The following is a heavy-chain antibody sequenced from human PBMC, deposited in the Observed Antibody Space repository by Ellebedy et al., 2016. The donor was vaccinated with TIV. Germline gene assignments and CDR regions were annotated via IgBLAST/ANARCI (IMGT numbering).Heavy chain of an antibody. CDR3: ARDPQLGQYYYYYGMDV. J-gene: IGHJ6*02. D-gene: IGHD3-10*01. Sequence: KFQGRVTITRDTSASTAYMELSSLRSEDTAVYYCARDPQLGQYYYYYGMDVWGQGTTVTVSS. V-gene: IGHV1-3*01.